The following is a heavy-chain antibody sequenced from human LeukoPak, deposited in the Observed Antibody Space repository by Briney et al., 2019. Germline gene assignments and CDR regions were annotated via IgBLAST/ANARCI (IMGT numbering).Heavy chain of an antibody. V-gene: IGHV1-2*02. Sequence: ASVKVSCKASGYTFTSYDINWVRQAPGQGLEWMGWINPNSGGTNYAQKFQGRVTMTRDTSISTAYMELSRLRSDDTAVYYCARDGMFGESDYWGQGTLVTVSS. J-gene: IGHJ4*02. CDR2: INPNSGGT. D-gene: IGHD3-10*02. CDR3: ARDGMFGESDY. CDR1: GYTFTSYD.